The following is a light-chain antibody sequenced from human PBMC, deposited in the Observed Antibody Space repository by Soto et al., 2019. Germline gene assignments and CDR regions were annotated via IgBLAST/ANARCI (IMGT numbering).Light chain of an antibody. CDR3: SSFASSNTWV. J-gene: IGLJ3*02. Sequence: QSALTQPPSASGSPGQSVTISCTGTSSDVGAYNYVSWYQQHAGKAPKLVIYEVTKRPSGVPDRFSGFKSANTASLTVSGLHAEDEADYYCSSFASSNTWVFGGGTKVTVL. CDR2: EVT. V-gene: IGLV2-8*01. CDR1: SSDVGAYNY.